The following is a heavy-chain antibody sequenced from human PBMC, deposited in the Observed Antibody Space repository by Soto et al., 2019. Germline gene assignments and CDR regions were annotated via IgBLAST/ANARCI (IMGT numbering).Heavy chain of an antibody. D-gene: IGHD1-1*01. J-gene: IGHJ4*02. CDR2: ISYDGSNK. CDR1: GFTFSSYG. CDR3: AKAQPPRYSGGLDY. Sequence: GGSLRLSCAASGFTFSSYGMHWVRQAPGKGLEWVAVISYDGSNKYYADSVKGRFTISRDNSKNTLYLQMNSLRAEDTAVYYCAKAQPPRYSGGLDYWGQGTLVTVSS. V-gene: IGHV3-30*18.